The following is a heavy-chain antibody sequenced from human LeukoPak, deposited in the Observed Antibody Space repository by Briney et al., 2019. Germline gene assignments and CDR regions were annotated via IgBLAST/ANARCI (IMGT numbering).Heavy chain of an antibody. CDR1: GGSISSYY. CDR3: ARNDYDFWSGRETYNWFDP. D-gene: IGHD3-3*01. CDR2: IYYSGST. Sequence: SETLSLTCTVSGGSISSYYWSWIRQPPGKGLEWIGYIYYSGSTNYNPSLKSRVTISVDTSKNQFSLKLGSVTAADTAVYYCARNDYDFWSGRETYNWFDPWGQGTLVTVSS. J-gene: IGHJ5*02. V-gene: IGHV4-59*01.